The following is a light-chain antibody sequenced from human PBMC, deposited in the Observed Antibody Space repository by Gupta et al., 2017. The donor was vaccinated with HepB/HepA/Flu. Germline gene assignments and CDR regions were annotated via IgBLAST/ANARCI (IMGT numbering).Light chain of an antibody. CDR2: STS. J-gene: IGKJ1*01. CDR1: QTVSSNF. Sequence: EIVLTQSPGTLSLSPGERATLSCRASQTVSSNFLTWYQQKPGQAPRLLIYSTSNRATGVPDRFSGSGSGTDFILTISRLEPEDFAVYYCQQYDGSPRTFGQGTKL. CDR3: QQYDGSPRT. V-gene: IGKV3-20*01.